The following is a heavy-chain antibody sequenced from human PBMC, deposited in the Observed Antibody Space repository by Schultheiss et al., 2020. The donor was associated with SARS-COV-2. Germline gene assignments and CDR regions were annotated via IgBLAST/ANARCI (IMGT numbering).Heavy chain of an antibody. D-gene: IGHD2-15*01. V-gene: IGHV4-31*03. Sequence: SETLSLTCTVSGGSISSGGYYWSWIRQPPGKGLEWIGYIYYSGSTYYNPSLKSRVTISVDTSKNQFSLKLSSVTAADTAVYYCARGHVDIVVVVAATHFDYWGQGTLVTVSS. CDR1: GGSISSGGYY. CDR2: IYYSGST. CDR3: ARGHVDIVVVVAATHFDY. J-gene: IGHJ4*02.